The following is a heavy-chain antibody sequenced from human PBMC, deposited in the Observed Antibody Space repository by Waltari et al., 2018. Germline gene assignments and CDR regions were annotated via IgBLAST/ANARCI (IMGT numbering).Heavy chain of an antibody. CDR1: GVSFSGYS. Sequence: VQLQQWGAGLLKPSETLSLTCAVYGVSFSGYSCSSLLPPPGKGLEWIGEINHSGSTNYNPSLKSRVTISVDTSKNQFSLKLSSVTAADTAVYYCARGRPRRYSSSSMDVWGKGTTVTVSS. CDR3: ARGRPRRYSSSSMDV. CDR2: INHSGST. V-gene: IGHV4-34*01. J-gene: IGHJ6*03. D-gene: IGHD6-6*01.